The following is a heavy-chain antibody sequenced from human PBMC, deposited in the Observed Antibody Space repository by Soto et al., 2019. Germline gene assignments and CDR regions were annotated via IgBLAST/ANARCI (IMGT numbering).Heavy chain of an antibody. D-gene: IGHD3-10*01. V-gene: IGHV4-31*03. J-gene: IGHJ4*02. Sequence: QVQLQESGPGLVKPSQTLSLTCSVSGVSVTTGGGYYWSWIRQHPGKGLEWIGYIYYSGSTYYNPSLNRRGTISADPAKNPFSLTMASGADADQAVYFCAKDEGLLWSGELVWGQGILVTVSS. CDR1: GVSVTTGGGYY. CDR3: AKDEGLLWSGELV. CDR2: IYYSGST.